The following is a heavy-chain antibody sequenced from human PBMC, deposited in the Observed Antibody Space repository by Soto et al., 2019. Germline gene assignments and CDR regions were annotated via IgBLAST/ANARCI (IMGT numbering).Heavy chain of an antibody. V-gene: IGHV2-5*02. CDR1: GFSLSTSAEG. J-gene: IGHJ4*02. Sequence: QITLKESGPTLVKPTQPLTLTCTFSGFSLSTSAEGVGWIRQPPGKALEWLAIIYWDGDERYSPSLKSRLNITKDTSKNQVVLTMTNMDTAATATSSCAHGSCTSADCYPNPYLDYWGQGILVTVSS. CDR3: AHGSCTSADCYPNPYLDY. D-gene: IGHD2-2*01. CDR2: IYWDGDE.